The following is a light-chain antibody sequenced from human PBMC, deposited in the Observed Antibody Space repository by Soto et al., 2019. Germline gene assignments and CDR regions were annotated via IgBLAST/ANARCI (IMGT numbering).Light chain of an antibody. V-gene: IGKV3-15*01. CDR3: QQYNNWWT. CDR2: GAS. CDR1: QGASTK. Sequence: IMMTQSPATLSVSPGERATLSCRASQGASTKLAWYQQKPGQPPRLLIYGASTRATGIPARFSGSGSDTEFTLTISSLQSEDSAVYYCQQYNNWWTFGQGTKVDIK. J-gene: IGKJ1*01.